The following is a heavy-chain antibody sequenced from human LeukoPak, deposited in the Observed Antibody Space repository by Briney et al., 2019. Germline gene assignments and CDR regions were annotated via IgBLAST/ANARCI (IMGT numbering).Heavy chain of an antibody. CDR1: GRSFSGYY. Sequence: SETLSLTCAVYGRSFSGYYWSWIRQPPGKGLEWIGEINHSGSTNYNPSLKSRVTISVDTSKNQFSLKLSSVTAADTAVYYCARGFFGFGELIYYYYYMDVWGKGTTVTVSS. J-gene: IGHJ6*03. V-gene: IGHV4-34*01. CDR3: ARGFFGFGELIYYYYYMDV. CDR2: INHSGST. D-gene: IGHD3-10*01.